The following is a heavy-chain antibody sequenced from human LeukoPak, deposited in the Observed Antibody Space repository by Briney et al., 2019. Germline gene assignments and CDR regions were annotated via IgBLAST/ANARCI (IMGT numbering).Heavy chain of an antibody. V-gene: IGHV4-59*01. CDR1: GGSISSYY. D-gene: IGHD6-19*01. Sequence: PSETLSLTCTVSGGSISSYYWSWIRQPPGKGLEWIGYIYYSGSTNYNPSLKSRVTISVDTSKNQFSLKLSSVSAADTAVYYCARKSGQSGWYPYWGQGTLVTVSS. CDR3: ARKSGQSGWYPY. CDR2: IYYSGST. J-gene: IGHJ4*02.